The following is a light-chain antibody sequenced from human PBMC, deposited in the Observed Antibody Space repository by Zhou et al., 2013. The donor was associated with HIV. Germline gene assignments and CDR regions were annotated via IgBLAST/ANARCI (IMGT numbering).Light chain of an antibody. CDR3: QQYGDSQFT. CDR1: QTISTSY. V-gene: IGKV3-20*01. Sequence: EIVLTQSPGTLSLSPGEGATLSCRVSQTISTSYLAWYQQKPGQAPRLLIYGTSSRAAGIPDRFGGWGTGTDFTLTISRLEPEDSAVYYCQQYGDSQFTFGPGTKVHIK. CDR2: GTS. J-gene: IGKJ3*01.